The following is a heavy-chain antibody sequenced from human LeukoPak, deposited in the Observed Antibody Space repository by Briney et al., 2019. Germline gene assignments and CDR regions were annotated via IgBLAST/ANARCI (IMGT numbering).Heavy chain of an antibody. V-gene: IGHV4-34*01. Sequence: SETLSLTCAVYGGSFSGYYWSWIRQPPGKGLEWIGEINHSGSTNCNPSLKSRVTISVDTSKNQFSLKLSSVTAADTAVYYCARYGGYSYGFDYWGQGTLVTVSS. D-gene: IGHD5-18*01. CDR2: INHSGST. CDR3: ARYGGYSYGFDY. CDR1: GGSFSGYY. J-gene: IGHJ4*02.